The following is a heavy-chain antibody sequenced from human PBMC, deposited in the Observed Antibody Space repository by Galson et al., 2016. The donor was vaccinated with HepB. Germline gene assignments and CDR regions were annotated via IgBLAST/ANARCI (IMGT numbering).Heavy chain of an antibody. J-gene: IGHJ6*03. CDR2: IYYSGTS. Sequence: SETLSLTCTVSGGSISSSYYWAWIRQPPGKGLEWIASIYYSGTSYYKPSLTSRVTISADTSKSQFSLKVRSVTAANTAVYYCARHAGTSYENYYMDVWGRGTTVAVSS. CDR3: ARHAGTSYENYYMDV. V-gene: IGHV4-39*01. D-gene: IGHD1-7*01. CDR1: GGSISSSYY.